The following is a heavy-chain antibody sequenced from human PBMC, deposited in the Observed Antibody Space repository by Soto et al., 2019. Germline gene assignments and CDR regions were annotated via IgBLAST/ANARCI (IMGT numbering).Heavy chain of an antibody. CDR1: GFTFSSYW. D-gene: IGHD3-22*01. CDR2: IKQDGSEK. Sequence: GGSLRLSCAASGFTFSSYWMSWVRQAPGKGLEWVANIKQDGSEKYYVDSVKGRFTISRDNAKNSLYLQMNSLRAEDTAVYYCARVGAYYYDSSGHNYGMDVWGQGTTVTVPS. CDR3: ARVGAYYYDSSGHNYGMDV. V-gene: IGHV3-7*03. J-gene: IGHJ6*02.